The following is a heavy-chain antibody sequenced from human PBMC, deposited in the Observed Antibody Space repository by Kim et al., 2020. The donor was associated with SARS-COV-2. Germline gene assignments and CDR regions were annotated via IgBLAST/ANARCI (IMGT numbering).Heavy chain of an antibody. CDR1: EFTFSSYG. CDR2: IWYDGSHI. V-gene: IGHV3-33*01. Sequence: GGSLRLSCVASEFTFSSYGMHWVRQAPGKGLEWVALIWYDGSHIYYADSVKGRFTVSRDNSRNTLFLQMNSLRAEDTAVYYCATLGAAGHPVGYYYGMN. D-gene: IGHD6-13*01. J-gene: IGHJ6*01. CDR3: ATLGAAGHPVGYYYGMN.